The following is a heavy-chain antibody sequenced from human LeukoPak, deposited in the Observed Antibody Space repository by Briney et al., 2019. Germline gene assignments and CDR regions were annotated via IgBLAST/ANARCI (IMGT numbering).Heavy chain of an antibody. Sequence: GASVKVSCKASGYTFTSYGISWVRQAPGQGLEWMGWIDTYNGNTHYAQKLQGRVTMTTDIATSTAYMELRSLRSDDTAAYYCARDAPGLAYYYGLDVWGQGTTVTVSS. CDR2: IDTYNGNT. V-gene: IGHV1-18*01. J-gene: IGHJ6*02. CDR1: GYTFTSYG. CDR3: ARDAPGLAYYYGLDV. D-gene: IGHD3-10*01.